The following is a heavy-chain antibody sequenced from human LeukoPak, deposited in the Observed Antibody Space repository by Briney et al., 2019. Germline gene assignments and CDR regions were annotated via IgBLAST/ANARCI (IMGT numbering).Heavy chain of an antibody. J-gene: IGHJ2*01. CDR3: ARDHRGPRPWYFDL. Sequence: PSETLSLTCTVSGGSISSYYWSWIRQPPGKGLEWIGYIYYSGSTNYNPSLKSRVTISVDTSKNRFSLKLSSVTAADTAVYYCARDHRGPRPWYFDLWGRGTLVTVSS. D-gene: IGHD1-1*01. V-gene: IGHV4-59*01. CDR1: GGSISSYY. CDR2: IYYSGST.